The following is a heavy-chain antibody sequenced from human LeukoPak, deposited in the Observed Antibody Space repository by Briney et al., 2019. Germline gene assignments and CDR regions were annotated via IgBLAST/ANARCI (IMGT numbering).Heavy chain of an antibody. J-gene: IGHJ3*02. CDR1: GYTFTGYY. V-gene: IGHV1-2*02. Sequence: ASVKVSCKASGYTFTGYYIHWVRQAPGQGLEWMGWTNPNSGGTNYAQKFQGRVTMTRDTSISTAYMELSRLRSDDTAVYYCARVKSYYYDTSDKDAFDIWGQGTMVTVSS. CDR2: TNPNSGGT. CDR3: ARVKSYYYDTSDKDAFDI. D-gene: IGHD3-22*01.